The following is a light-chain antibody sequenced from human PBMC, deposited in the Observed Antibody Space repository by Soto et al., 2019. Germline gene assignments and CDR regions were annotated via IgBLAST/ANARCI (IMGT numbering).Light chain of an antibody. J-gene: IGKJ3*01. CDR3: QQRSSWPFT. V-gene: IGKV3-11*01. CDR2: DAS. Sequence: EIVLTQSPATLSLSPGERATLSCRAGQSVRSFLAWYQQKPGQAPRLLIYDASNRATGIPARFSGSGSGTDFSLTISSLEPEDFAVYYCQQRSSWPFTFGPGTKVDIK. CDR1: QSVRSF.